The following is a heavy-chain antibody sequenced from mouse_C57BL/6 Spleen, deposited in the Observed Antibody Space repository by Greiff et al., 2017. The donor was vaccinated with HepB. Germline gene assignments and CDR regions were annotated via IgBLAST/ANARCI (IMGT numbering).Heavy chain of an antibody. V-gene: IGHV1-80*01. Sequence: QVHVKQSGAELVKPGASVKISCKASGYAFSSYWMNWVKQRPGKGLEWIGQIYPGDGDTNYNGKFKGKATLTADKSSSTAYMQLSSLTSEDSAVYFCARGDDYAPFAYWGQGTLVTVSA. D-gene: IGHD2-4*01. CDR3: ARGDDYAPFAY. CDR2: IYPGDGDT. J-gene: IGHJ3*01. CDR1: GYAFSSYW.